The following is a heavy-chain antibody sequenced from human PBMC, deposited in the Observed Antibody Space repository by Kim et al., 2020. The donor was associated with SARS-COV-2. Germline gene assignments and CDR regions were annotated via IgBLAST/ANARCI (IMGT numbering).Heavy chain of an antibody. CDR3: ARRVVVPAAMVKWFDP. D-gene: IGHD2-2*01. CDR1: GFTFSDYY. Sequence: GGSLRLSCAASGFTFSDYYMSWIRQAPGKGLEWVSYISSSSSYTNYADSVKGRFTISRDNAKNSLYLQMNSLRAEDTAVYYCARRVVVPAAMVKWFDPWGQGTLVTVSS. V-gene: IGHV3-11*06. CDR2: ISSSSSYT. J-gene: IGHJ5*02.